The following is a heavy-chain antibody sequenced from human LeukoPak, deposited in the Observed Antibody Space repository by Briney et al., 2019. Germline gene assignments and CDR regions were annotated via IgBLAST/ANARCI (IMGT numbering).Heavy chain of an antibody. Sequence: PGGSLRLSCVASGFTFSSYAMHRVRQAPGKGLGWVAVISYDGSNKYYADSVKGRFTISRDNAKNSVYLQMNYLRAEDTAVYYCAREGDAFDIWGQGTMVTVSS. J-gene: IGHJ3*02. CDR3: AREGDAFDI. CDR2: ISYDGSNK. V-gene: IGHV3-30-3*01. CDR1: GFTFSSYA. D-gene: IGHD3-10*01.